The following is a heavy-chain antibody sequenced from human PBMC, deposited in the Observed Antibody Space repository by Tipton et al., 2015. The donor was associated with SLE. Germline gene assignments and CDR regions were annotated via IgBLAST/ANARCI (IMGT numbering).Heavy chain of an antibody. CDR1: GYSFGGYN. D-gene: IGHD3-10*01. CDR3: ARDADKGMWFAEKAYTMDD. J-gene: IGHJ6*02. V-gene: IGHV1-18*04. CDR2: VSTYSGNT. Sequence: QLVQSGAELRKPGASVKVSCTASGYSFGGYNLHWVRQARGQGLEWVGWVSTYSGNTHLAQKFQARVTMTADTSANTAYMQLWSLKSDDTGVYYCARDADKGMWFAEKAYTMDDWGQGTTVNVSS.